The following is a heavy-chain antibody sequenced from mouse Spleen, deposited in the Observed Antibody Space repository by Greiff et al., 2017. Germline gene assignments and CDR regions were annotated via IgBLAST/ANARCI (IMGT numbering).Heavy chain of an antibody. CDR2: IYPGSGSI. CDR1: GYTFTSYT. Sequence: QVQLKESGAELVKPGASVKLSCKASGYTFTSYTIHWVKKSPGQGLEWIGWIYPGSGSIKYNEKFKDKVTLTADKSSSTVYMELSSMTSDDSAVYFCERQEDTVEDCYFDDWGEGTTVTVSS. V-gene: IGHV1-62-2*01. J-gene: IGHJ1*01. CDR3: ERQEDTVEDCYFDD. D-gene: IGHD1-1*01.